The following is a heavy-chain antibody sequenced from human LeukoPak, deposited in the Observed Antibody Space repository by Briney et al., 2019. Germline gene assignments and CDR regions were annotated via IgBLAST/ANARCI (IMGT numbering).Heavy chain of an antibody. D-gene: IGHD2-15*01. V-gene: IGHV4-38-2*01. CDR3: ARSGVLYWIQT. Sequence: SETLSLTCAVSGYSISSGYYWSWIRQPPGKGLEWVGIIYPSGNTYYKPSLKSRLTLSLATSKNQFSLKLTSVTAADTAVYSCARSGVLYWIQTWGQGALVTVS. CDR2: IYPSGNT. CDR1: GYSISSGYY. J-gene: IGHJ4*02.